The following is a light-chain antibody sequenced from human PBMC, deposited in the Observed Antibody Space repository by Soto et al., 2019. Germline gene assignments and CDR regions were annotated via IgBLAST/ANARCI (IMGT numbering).Light chain of an antibody. CDR2: GAS. J-gene: IGKJ2*01. CDR1: QSVSSN. Sequence: EIVMTQSPATLSVSPGERATLSCRASQSVSSNLAWYQQKPGQAPRLLIYGASTSATGIPASFGGSGSGTEFTLTISSLQSEDFAVYYCQQYNNWPYTFGQGTKLEIK. CDR3: QQYNNWPYT. V-gene: IGKV3-15*01.